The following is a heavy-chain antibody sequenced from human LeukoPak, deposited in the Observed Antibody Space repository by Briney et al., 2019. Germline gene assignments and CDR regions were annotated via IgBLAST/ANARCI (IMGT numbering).Heavy chain of an antibody. V-gene: IGHV3-23*01. CDR2: ISGSGGST. D-gene: IGHD1-14*01. CDR1: GFSVTNNY. J-gene: IGHJ2*01. Sequence: PGGSLRLSCAVSGFSVTNNYMSWVRQAPGKGLEWVSAISGSGGSTYYADSVKGRFTISRDNSKNTLYLQMNSLRAEDTAVYYCAKHPRNWYFDLWGRGTLVTVSS. CDR3: AKHPRNWYFDL.